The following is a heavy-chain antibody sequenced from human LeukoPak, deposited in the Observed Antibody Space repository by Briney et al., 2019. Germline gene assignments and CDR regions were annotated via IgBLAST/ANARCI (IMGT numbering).Heavy chain of an antibody. CDR1: GYTFTGYY. CDR2: INPNSGGT. V-gene: IGHV1-2*02. CDR3: ATIDFAEFDY. J-gene: IGHJ4*02. D-gene: IGHD3-3*01. Sequence: ASVKVSCRASGYTFTGYYVHWVRQAPEQGLEGMGWINPNSGGTNYAQKFPGRVTMTRDPSISTAYMELSRLRSDDTAVYYCATIDFAEFDYWGQGTLVTVSS.